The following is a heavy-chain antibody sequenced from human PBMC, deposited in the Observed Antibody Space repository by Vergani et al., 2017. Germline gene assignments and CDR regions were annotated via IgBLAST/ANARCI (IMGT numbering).Heavy chain of an antibody. CDR2: ISYDGSNK. V-gene: IGHV3-30*04. CDR3: ARAGRGSYSGYDD. D-gene: IGHD5-12*01. Sequence: QVQLVESGGGVVQPGRSLRLSCAASGFTFSSYAMHWVRQAPGKGLEWVAVISYDGSNKYYADSVKGRFTLSRDNSKNTLYLQMNSLRAEDTAVYYCARAGRGSYSGYDDWGQGTLVTVSS. J-gene: IGHJ4*02. CDR1: GFTFSSYA.